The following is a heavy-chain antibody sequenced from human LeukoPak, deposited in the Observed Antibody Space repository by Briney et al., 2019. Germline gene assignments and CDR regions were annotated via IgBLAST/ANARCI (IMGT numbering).Heavy chain of an antibody. V-gene: IGHV3-23*01. CDR1: GFTFSSYA. Sequence: GGSLRLSCAASGFTFSSYAMHWVRQAPGKGLEWVSAISGSGDSTYYVDSVKGRFTISRDNSRNTLYLQMNSLRAEDTAVYYCARVRLDYYDSSGHFDYWGQGTLVTVSS. J-gene: IGHJ4*02. CDR2: ISGSGDST. CDR3: ARVRLDYYDSSGHFDY. D-gene: IGHD3-22*01.